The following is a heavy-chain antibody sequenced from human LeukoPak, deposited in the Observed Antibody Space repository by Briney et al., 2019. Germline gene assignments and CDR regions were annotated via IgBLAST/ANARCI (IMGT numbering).Heavy chain of an antibody. D-gene: IGHD3-22*01. J-gene: IGHJ4*02. CDR3: ARGVDRKSYYFDY. Sequence: GGSLRLSCAASGFTFSDYYMSWIRQAPGKGLEWVSYISSSGSTIYYADSVKGRFTIPRDNAKNSLYLQMNSLRAEDTAVYYCARGVDRKSYYFDYWGQGTLVTVSS. CDR2: ISSSGSTI. V-gene: IGHV3-11*01. CDR1: GFTFSDYY.